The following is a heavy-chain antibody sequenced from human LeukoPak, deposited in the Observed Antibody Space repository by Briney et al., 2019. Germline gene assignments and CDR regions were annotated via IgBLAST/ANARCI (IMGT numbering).Heavy chain of an antibody. CDR1: GFTFSSHY. D-gene: IGHD3-9*01. Sequence: GGSLRLSCAASGFTFSSHYIHWVRQAPGKGLVWVSRTISDGSTTTYADSVRGRFSMSRDNAKSTLYLQMNSLRVEDTAVYFCARGRTGYQYAMDVWGKGTTVTVSS. V-gene: IGHV3-74*01. CDR3: ARGRTGYQYAMDV. J-gene: IGHJ6*03. CDR2: TISDGSTT.